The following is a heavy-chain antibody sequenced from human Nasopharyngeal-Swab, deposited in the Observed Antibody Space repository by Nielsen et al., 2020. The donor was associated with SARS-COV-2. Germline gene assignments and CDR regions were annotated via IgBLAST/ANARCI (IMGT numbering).Heavy chain of an antibody. J-gene: IGHJ6*02. V-gene: IGHV5-10-1*01. CDR2: IDPSDSYT. Sequence: VRPMRGTGLVCMGRIDPSDSYTNYSPSFQGHVTISADKSISTAYLQWSSLKASDTAMYYCARLSITGTPEGHYYYGMDVWGQGTTVTVSS. D-gene: IGHD1-20*01. CDR3: ARLSITGTPEGHYYYGMDV.